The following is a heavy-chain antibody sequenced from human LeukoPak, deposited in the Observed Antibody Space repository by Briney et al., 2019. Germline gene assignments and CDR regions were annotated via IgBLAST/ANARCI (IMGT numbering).Heavy chain of an antibody. Sequence: GKSLKLSCAASGFTFTSYSMNWVRQAPGKGLEWVSTISGGGGSTYYADSVKGRFTISRDNSKNTLYLQVNSLRAEDTAVYYCAKGGKWDVTPFDYWGQGTLVTVSS. CDR3: AKGGKWDVTPFDY. CDR2: ISGGGGST. J-gene: IGHJ4*02. CDR1: GFTFTSYS. V-gene: IGHV3-23*01. D-gene: IGHD1-26*01.